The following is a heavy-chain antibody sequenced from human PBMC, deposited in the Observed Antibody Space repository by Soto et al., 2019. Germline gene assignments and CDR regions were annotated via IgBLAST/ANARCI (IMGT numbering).Heavy chain of an antibody. CDR3: AKDRKYEFWSGDLDY. CDR1: GFTFDDYA. D-gene: IGHD3-3*01. Sequence: GGSLRLSCAASGFTFDDYAMHWVRQAPGKGLEWVSGISWNSGSIGYADSVKGRFTISRDNAKNSLYLQMNSLRAEDTVLYYCAKDRKYEFWSGDLDYWGQGTLVTVSS. CDR2: ISWNSGSI. J-gene: IGHJ4*02. V-gene: IGHV3-9*01.